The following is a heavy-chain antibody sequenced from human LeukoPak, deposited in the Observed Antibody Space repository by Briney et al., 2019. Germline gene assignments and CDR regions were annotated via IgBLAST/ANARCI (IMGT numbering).Heavy chain of an antibody. J-gene: IGHJ4*02. CDR3: ARDLGVTNEFDY. CDR2: ISGYNGNT. V-gene: IGHV1-18*01. Sequence: GASVKVSCKASGYTFTNYGISWVRQAPGQGLEWMGWISGYNGNTYYEQKFQGRITMTTDTSTSTAYMELRSLRSEDTAVYYCARDLGVTNEFDYWGQGTLVTVSS. D-gene: IGHD2-8*01. CDR1: GYTFTNYG.